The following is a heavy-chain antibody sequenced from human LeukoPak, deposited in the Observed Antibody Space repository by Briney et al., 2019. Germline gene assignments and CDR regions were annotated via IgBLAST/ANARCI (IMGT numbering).Heavy chain of an antibody. D-gene: IGHD6-13*01. CDR1: GFSFNDYA. Sequence: GGSLRLSCAASGFSFNDYAMSWVRQAPGKGLEWVSAISGSGGSTYYADSVKGRFTISRDNSKKTLYLQMNSLRAEDTAVYYCAKGSSSWYSPPDYWGQGTLVTVSS. CDR2: ISGSGGST. CDR3: AKGSSSWYSPPDY. J-gene: IGHJ4*02. V-gene: IGHV3-23*01.